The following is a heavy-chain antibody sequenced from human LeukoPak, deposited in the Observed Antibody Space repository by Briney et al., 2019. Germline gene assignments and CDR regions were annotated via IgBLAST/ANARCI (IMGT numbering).Heavy chain of an antibody. CDR2: IISIFGTA. Sequence: SSVKVSCQASGGTFSSYAISWVRQAPGQGLEWMGVIISIFGTANYAQKFQGRVTITTDGSTSKAYMELSSLRSEDTAVYYCARSVYYDILTHFDYWGQGTLVTVSS. J-gene: IGHJ4*02. D-gene: IGHD3-9*01. CDR3: ARSVYYDILTHFDY. CDR1: GGTFSSYA. V-gene: IGHV1-69*05.